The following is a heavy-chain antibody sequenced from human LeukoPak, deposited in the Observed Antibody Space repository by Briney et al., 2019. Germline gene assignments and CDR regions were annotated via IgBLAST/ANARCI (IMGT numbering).Heavy chain of an antibody. Sequence: SETLSLTCTVSGGSISSYYWSWIRQPAGKGLEWIGRIYTSGSTNYNPSLTGRVNMSVDTSKNQFSLKVSSVTAADTAVYYCARGPTDRKGGTYYYDSSGSTYYFDYWGQGTLVTVSS. CDR1: GGSISSYY. CDR2: IYTSGST. V-gene: IGHV4-4*07. D-gene: IGHD3-22*01. J-gene: IGHJ4*02. CDR3: ARGPTDRKGGTYYYDSSGSTYYFDY.